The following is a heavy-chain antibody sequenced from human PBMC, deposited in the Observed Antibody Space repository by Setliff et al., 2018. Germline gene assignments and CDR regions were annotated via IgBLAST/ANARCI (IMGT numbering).Heavy chain of an antibody. CDR2: VYYSGLT. Sequence: SETLSLTCTVSGGSISTYYWSWIRQPPGKGLEFIGYVYYSGLTNCDPSLKSRLTISVDTAQNQFSLRLTSVTAADTAVYYCARMRGFQYMDVWGKGTTVTVSS. D-gene: IGHD2-15*01. CDR1: GGSISTYY. V-gene: IGHV4-59*08. CDR3: ARMRGFQYMDV. J-gene: IGHJ6*03.